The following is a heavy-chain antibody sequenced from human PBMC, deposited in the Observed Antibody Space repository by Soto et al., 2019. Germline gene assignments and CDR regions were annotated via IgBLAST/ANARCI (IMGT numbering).Heavy chain of an antibody. V-gene: IGHV3-7*01. CDR1: GFTFSSYW. CDR2: IKQDGSEK. Sequence: PGGSLRLSCAASGFTFSSYWMSWVCKAQGKGLEWVANIKQDGSEKYYVDSVKGRFTISRDNAKNSLYLQMNSLRAEDTAVYYCARDLGVAARQRRYYYYYMDVWGKGTTVTVSS. D-gene: IGHD6-6*01. J-gene: IGHJ6*03. CDR3: ARDLGVAARQRRYYYYYMDV.